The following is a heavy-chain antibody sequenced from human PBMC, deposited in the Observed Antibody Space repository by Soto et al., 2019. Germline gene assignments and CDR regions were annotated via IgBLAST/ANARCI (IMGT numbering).Heavy chain of an antibody. CDR2: ITGSSSTI. CDR1: GFTFSTYS. J-gene: IGHJ5*02. V-gene: IGHV3-48*01. Sequence: GGSLRLSCAASGFTFSTYSMNWVRQAPGKGLEWVSYITGSSSTIYYADSVKGRFTISRDNAKNSLYLQMNSLRAEDTAVYYCARDSRNDYGHNWFDPWGQGTLVTVSS. D-gene: IGHD4-17*01. CDR3: ARDSRNDYGHNWFDP.